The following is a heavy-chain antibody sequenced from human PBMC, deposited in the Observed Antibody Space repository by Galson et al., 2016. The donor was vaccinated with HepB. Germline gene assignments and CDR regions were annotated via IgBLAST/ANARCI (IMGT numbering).Heavy chain of an antibody. V-gene: IGHV3-9*01. CDR1: GFAFDEYA. J-gene: IGHJ4*02. CDR2: ISWDSETI. CDR3: VKDRRVTTGVFES. Sequence: SLRLSCAASGFAFDEYALHWVRQGPGKGLEWVSGISWDSETIDYVDSVRSRFRISRDNAEKSLFLQMNSLRQEDTGVYYCVKDRRVTTGVFESWGQGTLVVVSS. D-gene: IGHD4-23*01.